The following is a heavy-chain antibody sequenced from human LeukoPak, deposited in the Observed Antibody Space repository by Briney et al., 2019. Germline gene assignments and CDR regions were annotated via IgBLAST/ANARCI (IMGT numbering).Heavy chain of an antibody. V-gene: IGHV3-64*01. J-gene: IGHJ4*02. Sequence: PGGSLRLSCAASGFTFSSYAMHWVRQAPGKGLEYVSAISSNGGSTYYANSVKGRFTISRDNSKNTLYLQMGSLRAEDMAVYYCARDRTWVVVPAAIPHFDYWGQGTLVTVSS. D-gene: IGHD2-2*02. CDR2: ISSNGGST. CDR1: GFTFSSYA. CDR3: ARDRTWVVVPAAIPHFDY.